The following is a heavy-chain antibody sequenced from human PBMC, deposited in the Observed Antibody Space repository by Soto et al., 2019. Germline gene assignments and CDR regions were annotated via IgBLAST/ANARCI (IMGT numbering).Heavy chain of an antibody. CDR3: ARGGGWLQPYNWFDP. CDR2: ISAYNGNT. D-gene: IGHD5-12*01. CDR1: GYTFTSYG. V-gene: IGHV1-18*01. J-gene: IGHJ5*02. Sequence: ASVKVSCKASGYTFTSYGISWVRQAPGQGLEWMGWISAYNGNTNYAQKFQGRVTMTRNTSISTAYMELSSLRSEDTAVYYCARGGGWLQPYNWFDPWGQGTLVTVSS.